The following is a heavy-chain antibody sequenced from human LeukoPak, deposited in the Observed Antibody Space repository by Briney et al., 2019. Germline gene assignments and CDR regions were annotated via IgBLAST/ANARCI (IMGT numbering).Heavy chain of an antibody. CDR3: AREVAVAGAFYYYYYGMDV. CDR2: IYYSGNT. D-gene: IGHD6-19*01. V-gene: IGHV4-39*02. CDR1: GGSISSSSYY. Sequence: PSETLSLTCTVSGGSISSSSYYWGWIRQPPGKGLEWIGSIYYSGNTYYNPSLKSRVTISVDTSKKQFSLKLSSVTAADTAVYYCAREVAVAGAFYYYYYGMDVWGQGTTVTVSS. J-gene: IGHJ6*02.